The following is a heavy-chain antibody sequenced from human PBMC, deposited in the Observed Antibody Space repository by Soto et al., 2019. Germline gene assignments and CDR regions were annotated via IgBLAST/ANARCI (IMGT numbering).Heavy chain of an antibody. V-gene: IGHV3-30*03. D-gene: IGHD3-16*01. Sequence: SLRLSCAASGFMFSNYAMYWVRQAPGKGPEWVAVISNDGSHEYYVDSVKGRFSSSRDNSKNTVYLQMNSLRPDDTAFYYCARVGSGGGGDYWGQGTLVTVSS. CDR1: GFMFSNYA. CDR3: ARVGSGGGGDY. CDR2: ISNDGSHE. J-gene: IGHJ4*02.